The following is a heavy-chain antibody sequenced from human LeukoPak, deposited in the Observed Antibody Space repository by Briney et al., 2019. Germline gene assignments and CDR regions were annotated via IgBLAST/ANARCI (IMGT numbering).Heavy chain of an antibody. CDR1: GFTFNDYG. CDR2: INWNGGRT. V-gene: IGHV3-20*04. D-gene: IGHD5-24*01. Sequence: PGGSLRLSCAASGFTFNDYGMSWVRQAPGKGLEWVSGINWNGGRTGYADSMKGRFIISRDNAKNSLYLQMNSLRAEDTAVYYCARAKGEMATNLYGAFDIWGQGTMVTVSS. CDR3: ARAKGEMATNLYGAFDI. J-gene: IGHJ3*02.